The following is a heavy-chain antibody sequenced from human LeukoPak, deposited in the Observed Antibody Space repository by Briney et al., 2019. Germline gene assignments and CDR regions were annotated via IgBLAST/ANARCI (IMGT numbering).Heavy chain of an antibody. J-gene: IGHJ4*02. CDR3: ARGTLGAWGW. CDR2: ISSSSNYI. V-gene: IGHV3-21*01. CDR1: GVTVSSYD. D-gene: IGHD6-19*01. Sequence: GGPLRLSCAVPGVTVSSYDMKWVPQAPGKGLEWVSSISSSSNYIHYADSVKGRFTISRDNAKNSLYLQMNSLRAEDTAVYFCARGTLGAWGWWGQGTLVTVSA.